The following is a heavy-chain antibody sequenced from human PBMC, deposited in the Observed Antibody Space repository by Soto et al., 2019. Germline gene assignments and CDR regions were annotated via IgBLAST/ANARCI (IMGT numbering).Heavy chain of an antibody. V-gene: IGHV1-8*01. CDR1: GYTFTSYD. J-gene: IGHJ6*03. CDR2: MNPNSGNT. CDR3: ARGVVVPAAMAKWYYYYYMDV. Sequence: VASVKVSCKASGYTFTSYDINWVRQATGQGLEWMGWMNPNSGNTGYAQKFQGRVTMTRNTSISTAYMELSSLRSEDTAVYYCARGVVVPAAMAKWYYYYYMDVWGKGTTVTVS. D-gene: IGHD2-2*01.